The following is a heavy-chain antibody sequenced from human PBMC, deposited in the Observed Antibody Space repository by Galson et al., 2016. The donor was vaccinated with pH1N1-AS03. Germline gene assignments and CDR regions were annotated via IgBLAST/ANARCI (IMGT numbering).Heavy chain of an antibody. J-gene: IGHJ4*02. V-gene: IGHV1-2*02. CDR1: GYAFTAYY. D-gene: IGHD6-13*01. Sequence: SVKVSCKASGYAFTAYYIHWVRQAPGQGLEWMGFVNTKTGVTIYARKFKGRVTMTRDTSISTAYMELRGLGSDDSAFYYCARVEGIASTTGDWGQGSLITVSS. CDR3: ARVEGIASTTGD. CDR2: VNTKTGVT.